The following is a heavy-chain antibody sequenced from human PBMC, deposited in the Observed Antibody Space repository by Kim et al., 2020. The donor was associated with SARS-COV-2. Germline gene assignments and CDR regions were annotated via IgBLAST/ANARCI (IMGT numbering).Heavy chain of an antibody. CDR2: ISSSSSYI. CDR3: ARVYYGSGSPLGY. J-gene: IGHJ4*02. V-gene: IGHV3-21*01. Sequence: GGSLRLSCAASGFTFSSYSMNWVRQAPGKGLEWVSSISSSSSYIYYADSVKGRFTISRDNAKNSLYLQMNSLRAEDTAVYYCARVYYGSGSPLGYWGQGTLVTVSS. D-gene: IGHD3-10*01. CDR1: GFTFSSYS.